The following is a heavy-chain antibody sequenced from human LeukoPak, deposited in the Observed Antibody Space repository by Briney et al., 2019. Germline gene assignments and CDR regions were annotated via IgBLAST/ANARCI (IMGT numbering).Heavy chain of an antibody. D-gene: IGHD5-18*01. CDR2: IYYSGST. J-gene: IGHJ4*02. V-gene: IGHV4-30-4*01. CDR1: GGSISSGVYY. CDR3: ASPGPPRGYSYGPPTN. Sequence: SQTLSLTCTVSGGSISSGVYYWSWIRQPPGKGLEWIGYIYYSGSTYYNPSLKSRVTISVDTSKNQFSLKLRSVTAADTPVYYYASPGPPRGYSYGPPTNWGQGTLVTVSS.